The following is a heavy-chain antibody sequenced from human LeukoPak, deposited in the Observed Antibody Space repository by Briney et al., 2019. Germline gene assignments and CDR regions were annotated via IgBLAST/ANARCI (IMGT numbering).Heavy chain of an antibody. Sequence: PSETLSLTCAVYGGSFSGYYWSWIRQPPGKGLEWIGEINHSGSTNYNPSLKSRVTIPVDTSKNQFSLKLSSVAAADTAVYYCARGGGKYSSSAFDYWGQGTLVTVSS. J-gene: IGHJ4*02. CDR1: GGSFSGYY. V-gene: IGHV4-34*01. D-gene: IGHD6-6*01. CDR2: INHSGST. CDR3: ARGGGKYSSSAFDY.